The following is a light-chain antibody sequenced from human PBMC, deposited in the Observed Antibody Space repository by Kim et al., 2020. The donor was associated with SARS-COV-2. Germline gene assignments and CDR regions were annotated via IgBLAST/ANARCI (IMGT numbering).Light chain of an antibody. J-gene: IGLJ1*01. CDR3: QSYDSSLSAYV. V-gene: IGLV1-40*01. CDR1: SSNIGAGYD. Sequence: QRVTISCTGSSSNIGAGYDVHWYQHLPGTAPKLLIYGNNNRPSGVPDRFSGSKSGTSASLTFTGLQAEDEADYYCQSYDSSLSAYVFGTGTTVTVL. CDR2: GNN.